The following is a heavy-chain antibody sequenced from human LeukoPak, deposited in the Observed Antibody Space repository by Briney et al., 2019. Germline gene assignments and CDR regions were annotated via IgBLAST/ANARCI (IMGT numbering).Heavy chain of an antibody. CDR3: AGIDSSGYYSLDY. Sequence: SETLSLTCTVSGGSISSYYWSWIRQHPGKGLEWIGYIYYSGSTYYNPSLKSRVTISVDTSKNQFSLKLSSVTAADTAVYYCAGIDSSGYYSLDYRGQGTLVTVSS. CDR2: IYYSGST. CDR1: GGSISSYY. J-gene: IGHJ4*02. V-gene: IGHV4-59*06. D-gene: IGHD3-22*01.